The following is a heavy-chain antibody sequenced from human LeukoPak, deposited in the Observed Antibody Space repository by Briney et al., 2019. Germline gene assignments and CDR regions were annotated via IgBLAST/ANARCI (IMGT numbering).Heavy chain of an antibody. V-gene: IGHV1-2*02. D-gene: IGHD1-26*01. CDR2: INPNSGDT. CDR1: GYTFSGYY. CDR3: ARGRRGRYSAAYDY. Sequence: ASVEVSCKASGYTFSGYYIHWVRQAPGQGLEWMGWINPNSGDTNYAQKFQGRVTMTSDTSISTAYMELSRLRSDETAVFYCARGRRGRYSAAYDYWGQGTLVTVSS. J-gene: IGHJ4*02.